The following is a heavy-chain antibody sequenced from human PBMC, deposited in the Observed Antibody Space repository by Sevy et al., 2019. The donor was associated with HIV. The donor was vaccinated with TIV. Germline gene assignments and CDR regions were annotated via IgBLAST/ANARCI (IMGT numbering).Heavy chain of an antibody. V-gene: IGHV1-18*01. CDR1: GYTFINYG. Sequence: ASVKVSCEASGYTFINYGISWVRQAPGQGLEWMGWISAYNGNTDDALKFQGRVTMTTNASTSTAYMELRSLTSDDTAFYYCATVGDSGGYYGSDRWGQGTLVTVSS. CDR3: ATVGDSGGYYGSDR. D-gene: IGHD3-22*01. CDR2: ISAYNGNT. J-gene: IGHJ5*02.